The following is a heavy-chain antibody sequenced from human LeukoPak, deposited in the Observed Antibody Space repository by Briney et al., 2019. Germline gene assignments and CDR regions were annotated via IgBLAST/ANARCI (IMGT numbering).Heavy chain of an antibody. J-gene: IGHJ4*02. CDR2: IWFHGGEI. CDR3: VRGSGGNGYGYWGDF. Sequence: GGSLRLSCAASGFTFSHYGMHWVRQAPGMGLEWVAVIWFHGGEIHYPDSVKGRFTISRDNSKNTLYLQMDNLRADDTAVYYCVRGSGGNGYGYWGDFWGQGTLVTVSP. V-gene: IGHV3-33*01. D-gene: IGHD2-15*01. CDR1: GFTFSHYG.